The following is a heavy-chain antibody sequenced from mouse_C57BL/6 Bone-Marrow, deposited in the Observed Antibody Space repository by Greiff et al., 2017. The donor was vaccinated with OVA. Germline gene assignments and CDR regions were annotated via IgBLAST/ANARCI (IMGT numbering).Heavy chain of an antibody. J-gene: IGHJ3*01. CDR3: ARDWQFAY. Sequence: QVQLPQSGAELARPGASVKLSCKASGYTFTSYGISGVKQRTGQGLEWIGEIYPRSGNNYYNEKFKGKATLTADKSSSTAYMELRSLTSEDSAVYFCARDWQFAYWGQGTLVTVSA. CDR2: IYPRSGNN. CDR1: GYTFTSYG. V-gene: IGHV1-81*01.